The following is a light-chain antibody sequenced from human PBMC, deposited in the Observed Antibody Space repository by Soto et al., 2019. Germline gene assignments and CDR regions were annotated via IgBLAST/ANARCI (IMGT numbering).Light chain of an antibody. CDR2: AAS. J-gene: IGKJ1*01. V-gene: IGKV1-9*01. CDR3: QQYGSPTPT. Sequence: IQLTQSPSALSASVGARLTITCLASQGISSYLAWYQQKPGKAPKLLIYAASSLQSRVPSRFSGSGPGTDFTLTISRLEPEDFAVYYCQQYGSPTPTVGQGTKVDIK. CDR1: QGISSY.